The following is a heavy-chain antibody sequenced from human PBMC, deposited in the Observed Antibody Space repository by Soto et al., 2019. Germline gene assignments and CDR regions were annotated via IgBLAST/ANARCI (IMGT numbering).Heavy chain of an antibody. CDR2: ISAYNGNI. J-gene: IGHJ4*02. V-gene: IGHV1-18*01. D-gene: IGHD6-13*01. CDR3: ARSGSSWNLREFDS. Sequence: QGQLVQSGGEVKKTGASVKVSCKASAYTFTNYGISWVRQAPGQGIEWMGWISAYNGNINYAQKFRVRATMTTDTSASSAYLEVRSLRSDDTAVYYWARSGSSWNLREFDSWGQGTLVNVSS. CDR1: AYTFTNYG.